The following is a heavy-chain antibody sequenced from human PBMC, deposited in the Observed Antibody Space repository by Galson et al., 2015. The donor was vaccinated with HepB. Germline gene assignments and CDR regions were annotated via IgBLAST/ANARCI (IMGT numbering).Heavy chain of an antibody. CDR1: EFSFSEST. CDR3: GGGGDY. V-gene: IGHV3-73*01. CDR2: IRNKANNYAT. J-gene: IGHJ4*02. Sequence: SLRLSCAASEFSFSESTMQWVRQASGRGLEWIGLIRNKANNYATAYAASVRGRFTISREDSKDTAFLQMNSLKIEDTAVYYCGGGGDYWGQGTLVTVSS. D-gene: IGHD3-16*01.